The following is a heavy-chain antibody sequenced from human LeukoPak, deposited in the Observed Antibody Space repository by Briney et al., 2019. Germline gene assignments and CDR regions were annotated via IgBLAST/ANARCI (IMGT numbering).Heavy chain of an antibody. Sequence: GGSLRLSCVASGFTFTDYAFNWVRQAPGKEMEWVAIISSDGNTKSYADTLKGRFSISRDNFRDTVFLEVSTLRPEDTGLYYCVRDLTSGARFDFWGQGTLVTVSA. CDR1: GFTFTDYA. CDR2: ISSDGNTK. CDR3: VRDLTSGARFDF. V-gene: IGHV3-30*04. J-gene: IGHJ4*02. D-gene: IGHD2-8*02.